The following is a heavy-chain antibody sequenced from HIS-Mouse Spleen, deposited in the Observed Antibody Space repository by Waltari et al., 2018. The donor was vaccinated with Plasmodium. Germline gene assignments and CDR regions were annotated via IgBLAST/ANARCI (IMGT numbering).Heavy chain of an antibody. V-gene: IGHV1-2*02. CDR1: GYTFTGHY. D-gene: IGHD5-12*01. CDR3: AVGRWLQPRDY. Sequence: QVQLVQSGAEVKKPGASVKVSCKASGYTFTGHYMHWVRQAPGQGLEGMGWSNPHRGGTNYGQKFQGRVTMTRDTSISTAYMELSRLRSDDTAVYYCAVGRWLQPRDYWGQGTLVTVSS. J-gene: IGHJ4*02. CDR2: SNPHRGGT.